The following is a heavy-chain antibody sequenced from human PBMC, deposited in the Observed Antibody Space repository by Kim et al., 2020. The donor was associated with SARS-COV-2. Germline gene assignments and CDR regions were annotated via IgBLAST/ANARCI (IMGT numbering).Heavy chain of an antibody. Sequence: SETLSLTCSVSGGSISSYYWNWIRQTPGKGLEWIGYIYEDGVTNYNPSLKSRVTISIDMSKNQFSLILSSVTAADTALYYCARIDSGGWAFDLWGQGTMVTVSS. J-gene: IGHJ3*01. V-gene: IGHV4-59*08. D-gene: IGHD3-22*01. CDR2: IYEDGVT. CDR1: GGSISSYY. CDR3: ARIDSGGWAFDL.